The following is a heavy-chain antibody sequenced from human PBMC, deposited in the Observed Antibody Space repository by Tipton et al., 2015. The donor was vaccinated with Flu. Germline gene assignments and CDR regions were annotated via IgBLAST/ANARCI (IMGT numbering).Heavy chain of an antibody. J-gene: IGHJ4*02. CDR2: IYHSDST. V-gene: IGHV4-30-2*06. Sequence: TLSLTCAVSGGSVSGGGFSWSWIRQSPGTGLEWIGHIYHSDSTQCNPALKSRVAIYVDKSKNQFSLRLSSVTAADTAVYFCARRAWYGDFDYWGPGMLVTVSS. CDR3: ARRAWYGDFDY. CDR1: GGSVSGGGFS. D-gene: IGHD6-13*01.